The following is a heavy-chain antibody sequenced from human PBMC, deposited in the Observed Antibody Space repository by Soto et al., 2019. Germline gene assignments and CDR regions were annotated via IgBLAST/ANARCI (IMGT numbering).Heavy chain of an antibody. D-gene: IGHD2-15*01. CDR2: ISHSGNT. Sequence: SETLSLTCAVYGGSFIGYYWSWIRQPPGKGLEWIGEISHSGNTDYNPSLKSRVTMSVDTSKSQLSLRLSSVTAADAAVYYCARWEVVHARDYWGRGTLVTVSS. CDR1: GGSFIGYY. J-gene: IGHJ4*02. CDR3: ARWEVVHARDY. V-gene: IGHV4-34*01.